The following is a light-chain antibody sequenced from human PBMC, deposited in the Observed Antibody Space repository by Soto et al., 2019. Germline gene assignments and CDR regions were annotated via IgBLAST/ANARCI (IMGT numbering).Light chain of an antibody. J-gene: IGLJ7*01. CDR3: AAWDDSRSGYAV. CDR1: SSNIGSNY. V-gene: IGLV1-47*01. Sequence: QSVLTQPPSASGTPGQRVTISCSGSSSNIGSNYVYWYQQLPGTAPKLLIYRNNQRPSGVPDRFSGSKSGTSASLAISGLRSEDEADYYCAAWDDSRSGYAVFGGGTQLTVL. CDR2: RNN.